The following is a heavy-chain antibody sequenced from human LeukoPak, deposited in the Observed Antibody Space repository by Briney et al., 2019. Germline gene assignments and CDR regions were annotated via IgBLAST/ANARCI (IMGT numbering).Heavy chain of an antibody. V-gene: IGHV1-18*04. D-gene: IGHD3-10*01. Sequence: ASVKVSCTASGYTFTSYGISWVRQAPGQGLEWMGWISAYNGNTNYAQKLQGRVTITTDTSTSTAYMELRSLRSDDTAVYYCARTPMFRGVSLLHNWFDPWGQGTLVTVSS. CDR2: ISAYNGNT. CDR1: GYTFTSYG. CDR3: ARTPMFRGVSLLHNWFDP. J-gene: IGHJ5*02.